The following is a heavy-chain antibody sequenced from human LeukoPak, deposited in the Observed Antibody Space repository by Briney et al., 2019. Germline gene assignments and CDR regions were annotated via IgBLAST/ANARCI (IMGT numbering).Heavy chain of an antibody. D-gene: IGHD3-22*01. CDR1: GYTFTGYY. CDR2: MNPNSGNT. V-gene: IGHV1-8*02. J-gene: IGHJ3*02. CDR3: ARGISHLYYYDSSGYSAFDI. Sequence: ASVKVSCKASGYTFTGYYMHWVRQATGQGLEWMGWMNPNSGNTGYAQKFQGRVTMTRNTSISTAYMELSSLRSEDTAVYYCARGISHLYYYDSSGYSAFDIWGQGTMVTVSS.